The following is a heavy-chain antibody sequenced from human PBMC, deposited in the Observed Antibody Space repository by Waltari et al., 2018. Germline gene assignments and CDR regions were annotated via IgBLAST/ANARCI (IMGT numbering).Heavy chain of an antibody. Sequence: EVQLVESGGGLVKPGGSLRLSCAASGFTFSSYGMNWVRQAPGKGLEGVSSSGSRGNYIYYADSVNGRFTISRDNAKNSLYLQMNSLRAEDTAVFYCARAMGETYFDYWGQGTLVTVSS. J-gene: IGHJ4*02. CDR1: GFTFSSYG. CDR2: SGSRGNYI. D-gene: IGHD3-16*01. CDR3: ARAMGETYFDY. V-gene: IGHV3-21*01.